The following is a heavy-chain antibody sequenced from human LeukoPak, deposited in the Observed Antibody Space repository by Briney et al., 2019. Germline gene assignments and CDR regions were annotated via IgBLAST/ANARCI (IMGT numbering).Heavy chain of an antibody. D-gene: IGHD2-21*02. CDR3: ASTPGDSHFDY. CDR2: ISSSGSTI. Sequence: GGSLRLSCAASGFTFSSYAMSWVRQAPGKGLEWVSYISSSGSTIYYADSVKGRFTISRDNAKNSLYLQMNSLRAEDAAVYYCASTPGDSHFDYWGQGTLVTVSS. J-gene: IGHJ4*02. V-gene: IGHV3-48*04. CDR1: GFTFSSYA.